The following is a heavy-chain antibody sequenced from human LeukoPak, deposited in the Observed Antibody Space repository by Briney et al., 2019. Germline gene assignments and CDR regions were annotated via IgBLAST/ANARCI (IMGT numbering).Heavy chain of an antibody. CDR3: ARVGIVGATRVYFDY. Sequence: GGSLRLSCAASGFTFSNYAMTWVRQAPGKGLECVSVISASARNTDCADSVKGRFTISRDNSKNSLYLQMNSLRAEDTAVYYCARVGIVGATRVYFDYWGQGTLVTVSS. CDR1: GFTFSNYA. CDR2: ISASARNT. V-gene: IGHV3-23*01. D-gene: IGHD1-26*01. J-gene: IGHJ4*02.